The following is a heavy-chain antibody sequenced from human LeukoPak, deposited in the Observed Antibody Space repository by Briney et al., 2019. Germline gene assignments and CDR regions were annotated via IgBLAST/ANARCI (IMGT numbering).Heavy chain of an antibody. J-gene: IGHJ4*02. D-gene: IGHD6-13*01. Sequence: GGSLRLSCSASGFTFSSYAMHWVRQAPGKGLEYVSAISSNGGSTYYADSVKGRFTISRDNSKNTLYLQMNSLRAEDTAVYYCAKDSVSSSFDYWGQGTLVTVSS. CDR3: AKDSVSSSFDY. V-gene: IGHV3-64*04. CDR1: GFTFSSYA. CDR2: ISSNGGST.